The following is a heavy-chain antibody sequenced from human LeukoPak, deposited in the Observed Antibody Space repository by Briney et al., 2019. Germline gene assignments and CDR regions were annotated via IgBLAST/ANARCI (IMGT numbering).Heavy chain of an antibody. CDR2: IYYSGST. CDR3: ARVAVANWYFDL. CDR1: GGSITSYY. V-gene: IGHV4-59*01. Sequence: KPSETLSLTCTVSGGSITSYYWSWIRQPPGKGLEWIGYIYYSGSTNYNPSLKSRLSISVDTSKNQFSLKLTSVTAADTAVYYCARVAVANWYFDLWGRGTLVTVSS. J-gene: IGHJ2*01. D-gene: IGHD5-12*01.